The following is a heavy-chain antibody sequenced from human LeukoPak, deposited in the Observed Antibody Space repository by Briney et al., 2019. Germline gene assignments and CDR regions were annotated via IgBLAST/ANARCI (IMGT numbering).Heavy chain of an antibody. CDR2: IYYSGST. CDR3: ARVRALSYYDSSGDLYYFDY. V-gene: IGHV4-59*01. Sequence: SETLSLTCTVSGGSISSYYWSWIRQPPGKGLEWIGYIYYSGSTNYSPSLKSRVTISVDTSKNQFSLKLSSVTAADTAVYYCARVRALSYYDSSGDLYYFDYWGQGTLVTVSS. D-gene: IGHD3-22*01. J-gene: IGHJ4*02. CDR1: GGSISSYY.